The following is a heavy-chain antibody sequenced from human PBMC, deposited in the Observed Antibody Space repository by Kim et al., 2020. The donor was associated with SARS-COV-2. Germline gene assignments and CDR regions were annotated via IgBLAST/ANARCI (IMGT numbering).Heavy chain of an antibody. CDR1: GYSFTSYW. Sequence: GESLKISCKGSGYSFTSYWIGWVRQMPGKGLEWMGIIYPGDSDTRYSPSFQGQVTISADKSISTAYLQWSSLKASDTAMYYCARLPLRYFDWSPRGYFEYWGQGTLVTVSS. V-gene: IGHV5-51*01. D-gene: IGHD3-9*01. J-gene: IGHJ4*02. CDR3: ARLPLRYFDWSPRGYFEY. CDR2: IYPGDSDT.